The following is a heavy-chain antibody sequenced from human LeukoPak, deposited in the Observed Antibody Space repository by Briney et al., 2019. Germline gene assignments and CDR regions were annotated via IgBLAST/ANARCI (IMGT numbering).Heavy chain of an antibody. CDR2: INPNSGYA. V-gene: IGHV1-2*02. CDR3: ARGSYCSDSSGYFDY. CDR1: GYTVTGYY. J-gene: IGHJ4*02. Sequence: ASVKVSCKASGYTVTGYYIHWVRQAPGQGLGWMGWINPNSGYAHSAQNFQGRLTMTRDPSTDTAYLGLSSLRSDDTAVYCCARGSYCSDSSGYFDYWGKGTLVTVSS. D-gene: IGHD3-22*01.